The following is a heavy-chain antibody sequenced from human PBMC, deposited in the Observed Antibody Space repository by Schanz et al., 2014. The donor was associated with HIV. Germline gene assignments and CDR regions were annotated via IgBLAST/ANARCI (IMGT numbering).Heavy chain of an antibody. CDR3: AKPEYDSRGNSQSHFDS. Sequence: EGQLVESGGGLVQPGGSLRLSCAVSGFTITSYGMTWVRQAPGKGLERVSSISESGGRTYYADSVNGRFTISRDNSKNTLYLQMTTLRTEDTAVYYCAKPEYDSRGNSQSHFDSWGQGTLVTVSS. V-gene: IGHV3-23*04. CDR1: GFTITSYG. J-gene: IGHJ4*02. D-gene: IGHD3-22*01. CDR2: ISESGGRT.